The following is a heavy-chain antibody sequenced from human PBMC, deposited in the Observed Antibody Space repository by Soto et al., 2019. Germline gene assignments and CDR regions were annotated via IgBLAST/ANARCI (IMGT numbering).Heavy chain of an antibody. CDR1: GFTFSSFA. CDR2: ITDSGDNT. D-gene: IGHD2-15*01. Sequence: EVQLLESGGGLVQPGGSLRLSCEASGFTFSSFAMAWVRQAPGKGLEFISVITDSGDNTVDADSVKGRFTMYRDNSKDTLYLQMNYLRAEDTAVYYCANGMLQYCRGGTCYPIDHWGRGTLVTVSS. V-gene: IGHV3-23*01. J-gene: IGHJ4*02. CDR3: ANGMLQYCRGGTCYPIDH.